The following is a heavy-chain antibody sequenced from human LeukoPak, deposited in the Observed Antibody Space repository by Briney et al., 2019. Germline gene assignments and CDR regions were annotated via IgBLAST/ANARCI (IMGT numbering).Heavy chain of an antibody. D-gene: IGHD6-19*01. Sequence: PGGSLRLSCAASGFTFSSYAMHWVRQAPGKGLEWVAVISYDGSNKYYADSVKGRFTISRDNSKNTLYLQMNSLRAEDTAVYYCARDKSRQWLPQGAAFDIWGQGTMVTVSS. V-gene: IGHV3-30-3*01. CDR3: ARDKSRQWLPQGAAFDI. J-gene: IGHJ3*02. CDR2: ISYDGSNK. CDR1: GFTFSSYA.